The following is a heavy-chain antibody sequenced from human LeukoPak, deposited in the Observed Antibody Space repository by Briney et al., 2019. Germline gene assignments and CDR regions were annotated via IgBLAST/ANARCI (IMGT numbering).Heavy chain of an antibody. CDR3: ARDFGYYYGSGSYFV. V-gene: IGHV4-59*12. D-gene: IGHD3-10*01. CDR2: IYYSGST. CDR1: GGSISSYY. J-gene: IGHJ4*02. Sequence: SETLSLTCTVSGGSISSYYWGWIRQPPGKGLEWIGYIYYSGSTNYNPSLKSRVTISVDTSKNQFSLKLSSVTAADTAVYYCARDFGYYYGSGSYFVWGQGTLVSVSS.